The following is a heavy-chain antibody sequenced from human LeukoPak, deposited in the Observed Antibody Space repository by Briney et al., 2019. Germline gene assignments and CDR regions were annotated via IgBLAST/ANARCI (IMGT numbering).Heavy chain of an antibody. Sequence: SVKVSCKASGGTFSSYAISWVRPAPGQGREWMGRIIPILGIANYAQKFQGRVTITADKSTSTAYMELSSLRSEDTAVYYCARRAPYYYDSDYWGQGTLVTVSS. CDR1: GGTFSSYA. J-gene: IGHJ4*02. D-gene: IGHD3-22*01. CDR2: IIPILGIA. CDR3: ARRAPYYYDSDY. V-gene: IGHV1-69*04.